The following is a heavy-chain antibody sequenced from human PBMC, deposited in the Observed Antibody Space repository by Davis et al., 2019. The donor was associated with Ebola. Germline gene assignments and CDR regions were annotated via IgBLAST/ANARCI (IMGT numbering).Heavy chain of an antibody. V-gene: IGHV4-59*01. Sequence: SETLSLTCTVSSASISTYYWSWIRQPPGKGLEWIGYIYYSGSTNYNPSLKSRVTISLDTAQNRLSLRLTSVTAADTAVYFCARDVSPDYWGQGTLVTVSS. CDR2: IYYSGST. J-gene: IGHJ4*02. CDR3: ARDVSPDY. CDR1: SASISTYY. D-gene: IGHD5/OR15-5a*01.